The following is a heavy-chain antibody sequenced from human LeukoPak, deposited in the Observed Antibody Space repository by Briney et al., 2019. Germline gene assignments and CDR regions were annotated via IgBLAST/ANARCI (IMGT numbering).Heavy chain of an antibody. Sequence: PGGPLRLSCAASGFTFSSYSMNWVRQAPGKGLEWVSSISSSSSYIYYADSVKGRFTISRDNAKNSLYLQMNSLRAEDTAVYYCARGPYCSSTSCLYGMDVWGQGTTVTVSS. D-gene: IGHD2-2*01. V-gene: IGHV3-21*01. CDR2: ISSSSSYI. J-gene: IGHJ6*02. CDR3: ARGPYCSSTSCLYGMDV. CDR1: GFTFSSYS.